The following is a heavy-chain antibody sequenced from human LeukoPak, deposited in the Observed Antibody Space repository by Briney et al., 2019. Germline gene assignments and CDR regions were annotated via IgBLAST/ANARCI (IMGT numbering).Heavy chain of an antibody. CDR3: ARDYTGYFP. V-gene: IGHV3-7*03. D-gene: IGHD3-9*01. Sequence: PGGSLRLSCAASGFTFSSYWMNWARQAPGKGLEWVASINHNGNVNYYVDSVKGRFTISRDNAKNSLYLQMNSLRAEATAVYYCARDYTGYFPWGQGTQVIVSS. J-gene: IGHJ5*02. CDR2: INHNGNVN. CDR1: GFTFSSYW.